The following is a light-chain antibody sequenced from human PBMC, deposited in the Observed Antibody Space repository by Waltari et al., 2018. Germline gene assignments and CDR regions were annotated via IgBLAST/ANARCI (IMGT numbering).Light chain of an antibody. J-gene: IGLJ2*01. CDR1: SSNIGSNT. V-gene: IGLV1-44*01. CDR3: AAWDDSLNGVV. Sequence: QSVLTQPPSASGTPGQRVTIPCSGSSSNIGSNTVNWYQQLPGTAPKLLIHCNKQRPSGVPDRCSGSKSGTSASLAISGLQSEDEADYYCAAWDDSLNGVVFGGGTKLTVL. CDR2: CNK.